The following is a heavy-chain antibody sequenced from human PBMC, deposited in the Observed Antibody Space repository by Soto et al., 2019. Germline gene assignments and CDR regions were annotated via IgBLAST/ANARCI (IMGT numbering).Heavy chain of an antibody. D-gene: IGHD3-22*01. CDR3: ARDSSGYYWFDP. CDR1: GFPISSGYF. J-gene: IGHJ5*02. Sequence: SETLSLTCAVSGFPISSGYFWGWIRQPPGKGPEWLGSIYHSGTTYYNPSVKGRVTISVDTSKNQFSLKMSSVTAADTAVYYCARDSSGYYWFDPWGQGTLVTVSS. V-gene: IGHV4-38-2*02. CDR2: IYHSGTT.